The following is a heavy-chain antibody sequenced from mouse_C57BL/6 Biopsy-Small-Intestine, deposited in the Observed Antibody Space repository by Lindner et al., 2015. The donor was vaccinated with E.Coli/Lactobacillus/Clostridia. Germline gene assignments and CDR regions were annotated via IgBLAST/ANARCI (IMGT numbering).Heavy chain of an antibody. Sequence: VQLQESGAELVRPGASVKLSCTDSGFNIKDDYMHWVKQRPEQGLEWIGRIDPANGNTKYVPKFQDKATITADTSSNTVYLQLSSLTSEDTAVYHCARSGYGNYFFAYWGQGTLVTVSA. CDR2: IDPANGNT. J-gene: IGHJ3*01. D-gene: IGHD2-1*01. CDR3: ARSGYGNYFFAY. CDR1: GFNIKDDY. V-gene: IGHV14-3*02.